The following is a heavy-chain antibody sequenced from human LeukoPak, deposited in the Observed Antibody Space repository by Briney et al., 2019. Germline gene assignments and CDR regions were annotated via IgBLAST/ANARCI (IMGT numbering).Heavy chain of an antibody. Sequence: PGGSLRLSCAASGFPFSSYWMHWVRQVPGKGLVWVSRINSDGSSTSYADSVKGRFTISRDNAKNTLYLQMNSLRDEDTAVYYCARVMRASPDYIWGSYQIWGQGTMVTVSS. D-gene: IGHD3-16*02. J-gene: IGHJ3*01. CDR2: INSDGSST. CDR1: GFPFSSYW. V-gene: IGHV3-74*01. CDR3: ARVMRASPDYIWGSYQI.